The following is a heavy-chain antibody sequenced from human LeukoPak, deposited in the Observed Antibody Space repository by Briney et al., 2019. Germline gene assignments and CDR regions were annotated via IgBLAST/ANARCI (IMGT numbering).Heavy chain of an antibody. CDR3: ARVFCPGYCSGGSCYPRRCKHWFDP. D-gene: IGHD2-15*01. J-gene: IGHJ5*02. Sequence: SETLSLTCAVYGGSFSGYYWSWIRQPPGKGLEWIGEINHSGSTNYNPSLKSRVTISVDTSKNQFSLKLSSVTAADTAVYYCARVFCPGYCSGGSCYPRRCKHWFDPWGQGTLVTVSS. CDR2: INHSGST. V-gene: IGHV4-34*01. CDR1: GGSFSGYY.